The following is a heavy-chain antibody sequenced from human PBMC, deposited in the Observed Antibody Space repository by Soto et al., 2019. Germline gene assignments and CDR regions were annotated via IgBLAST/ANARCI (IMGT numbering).Heavy chain of an antibody. CDR1: GGSISSGDYY. V-gene: IGHV4-30-4*01. J-gene: IGHJ4*02. Sequence: SETLSLTCTVSGGSISSGDYYWSWIRQPPGKGLEWIGYIYYSGSTYYNPSLKSRVTISVDTSKNQFSLELSSVTAADTAVYYCARDTLGLSDMELGGRFFDYWGQGTLVTVSS. CDR2: IYYSGST. CDR3: ARDTLGLSDMELGGRFFDY. D-gene: IGHD2-8*02.